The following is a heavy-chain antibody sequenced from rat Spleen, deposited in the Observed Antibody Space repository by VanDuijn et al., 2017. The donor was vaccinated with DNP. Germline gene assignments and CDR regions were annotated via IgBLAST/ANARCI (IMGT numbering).Heavy chain of an antibody. CDR2: ISTTGSRT. D-gene: IGHD1-4*01. J-gene: IGHJ2*01. Sequence: EVQLVESGGGLVQPGRSLKLSCAASGFTFNTYYMAWVRQAPKKGLEWVATISTTGSRTYYPDSVKGRFTISRDNAKNTLYLQMNSLRSEDMATYYCSRHVLPLRVWDYWGQGVKVTVSS. CDR3: SRHVLPLRVWDY. CDR1: GFTFNTYY. V-gene: IGHV5-22*01.